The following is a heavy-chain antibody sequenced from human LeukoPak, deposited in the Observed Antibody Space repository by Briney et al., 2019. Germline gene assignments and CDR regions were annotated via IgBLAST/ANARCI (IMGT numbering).Heavy chain of an antibody. CDR2: IIPFFGTA. D-gene: IGHD3-22*01. CDR3: AREGGDSSGYYFDY. Sequence: ASVTVSCTASGGTFSSYAISWVRQAPGQGLEWMGGIIPFFGTANYAQKFQGRVTITADESTSTAYMELSSLRSEDTAVYYCAREGGDSSGYYFDYWGQGTLVTVSS. V-gene: IGHV1-69*13. CDR1: GGTFSSYA. J-gene: IGHJ4*02.